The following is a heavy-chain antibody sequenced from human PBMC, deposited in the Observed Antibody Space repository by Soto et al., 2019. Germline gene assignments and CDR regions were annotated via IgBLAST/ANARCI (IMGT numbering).Heavy chain of an antibody. CDR3: AKDRPDGSGTYSDSYLDY. J-gene: IGHJ4*02. CDR1: GCTFNSYA. CDR2: ISGSGGST. V-gene: IGHV3-23*01. Sequence: EVQLLESGGGLVQPGGSLRHSCGASGCTFNSYAMTWVRQAPGKGLEWVSAISGSGGSTYYADSVKGRFTISRDQSKNTLDLQMNSLRAEDTAVYYCAKDRPDGSGTYSDSYLDYWGQGDLVTVSS. D-gene: IGHD3-10*01.